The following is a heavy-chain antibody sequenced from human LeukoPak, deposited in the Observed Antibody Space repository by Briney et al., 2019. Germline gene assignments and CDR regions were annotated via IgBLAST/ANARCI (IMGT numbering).Heavy chain of an antibody. CDR3: AREKRGTVTTQY. D-gene: IGHD4-17*01. CDR1: GGTFSSYA. CDR2: IIPILGIA. J-gene: IGHJ4*02. V-gene: IGHV1-69*04. Sequence: EASVKVSCKASGGTFSSYAISWVRQAPGQGLEWMGRIIPILGIANYAQKFQGRVTITADKSTSTAYMELSSLRSEDTAVYYCAREKRGTVTTQYWGQGTLVTVSS.